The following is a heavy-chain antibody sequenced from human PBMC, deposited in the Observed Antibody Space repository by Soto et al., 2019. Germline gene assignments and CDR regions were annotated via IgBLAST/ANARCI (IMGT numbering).Heavy chain of an antibody. Sequence: PSETLSLTCTVSGGSIGNYYWSWIRQPPGKGLEWIGYIHSSGSTDYNASLKRRLTISIDTSKNQFSLNLSSVTAADTAVYHCARGVAYDSSGYYYGAYFDFWGQGTPVTVSS. V-gene: IGHV4-59*01. CDR3: ARGVAYDSSGYYYGAYFDF. CDR1: GGSIGNYY. J-gene: IGHJ4*02. D-gene: IGHD3-22*01. CDR2: IHSSGST.